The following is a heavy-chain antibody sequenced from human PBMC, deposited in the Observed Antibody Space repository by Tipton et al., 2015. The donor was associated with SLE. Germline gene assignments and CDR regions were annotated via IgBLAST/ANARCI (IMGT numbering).Heavy chain of an antibody. V-gene: IGHV4-34*01. Sequence: TLSLTCAVYGGSFRDYSWTWIRQPPGKGLEWIGSIYYSGSTYYKPSLKSRVTISVDTSRNQFSLKMTSVTAADTAVYSCARAVGARGYYGLDVWGQGTTVTGSS. J-gene: IGHJ6*02. CDR1: GGSFRDYS. CDR2: IYYSGST. D-gene: IGHD1-26*01. CDR3: ARAVGARGYYGLDV.